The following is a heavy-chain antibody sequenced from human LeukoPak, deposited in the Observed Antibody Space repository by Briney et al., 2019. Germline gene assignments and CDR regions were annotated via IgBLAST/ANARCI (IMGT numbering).Heavy chain of an antibody. CDR2: IYSGGST. V-gene: IGHV3-53*01. CDR1: GFTVSSNY. J-gene: IGHJ4*02. Sequence: GGSLRLSCAASGFTVSSNYMSWVRQAPGKGLEWVSVIYSGGSTYYADSVKGRFTISRDNSKNTLYLQMNSLRADDTAVYYCAHVMRTGWYPLEWGQGTLVTVSS. D-gene: IGHD6-19*01. CDR3: AHVMRTGWYPLE.